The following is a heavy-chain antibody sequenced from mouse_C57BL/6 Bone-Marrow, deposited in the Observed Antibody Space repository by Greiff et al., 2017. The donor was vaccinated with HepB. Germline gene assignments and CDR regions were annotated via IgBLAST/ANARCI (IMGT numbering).Heavy chain of an antibody. CDR1: GFTFSDYG. CDR2: ISSGSSTI. J-gene: IGHJ1*03. Sequence: DVMLVESGGGLVKPGGSLKLSCAASGFTFSDYGMHWVRQAPEKGLEWVAYISSGSSTIYYADTVKGRFTISRDNAKNTLFLQMTSLRSEDTAMYYCARGDGYYVWYFDVWGRGTTVTVSS. D-gene: IGHD2-3*01. V-gene: IGHV5-17*01. CDR3: ARGDGYYVWYFDV.